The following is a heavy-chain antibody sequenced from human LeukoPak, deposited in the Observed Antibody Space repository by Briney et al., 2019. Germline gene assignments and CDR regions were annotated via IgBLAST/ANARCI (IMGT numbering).Heavy chain of an antibody. CDR3: ARYKYHLDC. D-gene: IGHD1-14*01. Sequence: ASVKVSCKASGYTFTGYYIHLVRQAPGQGLEWMGRINPKSGGANYGQTFQGRVTMTRDTSTSTAYLEMSRLTSHDTAVYYCARYKYHLDCSSQGTLVTVSS. J-gene: IGHJ4*02. CDR2: INPKSGGA. V-gene: IGHV1-2*06. CDR1: GYTFTGYY.